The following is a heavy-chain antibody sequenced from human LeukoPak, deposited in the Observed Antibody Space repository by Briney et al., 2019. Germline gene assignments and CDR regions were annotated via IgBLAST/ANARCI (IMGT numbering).Heavy chain of an antibody. CDR3: ARDRMTSSVIDY. Sequence: SETLSFTCTVSGGSISSSSYYWGWIRQPPGKGLEWIGSIYYSGSTYYNPSLKSRVTISVDTSKNQFSLKLSSVTAADTAVYYCARDRMTSSVIDYWGQGTLVTVSS. CDR1: GGSISSSSYY. CDR2: IYYSGST. D-gene: IGHD3-9*01. J-gene: IGHJ4*02. V-gene: IGHV4-39*07.